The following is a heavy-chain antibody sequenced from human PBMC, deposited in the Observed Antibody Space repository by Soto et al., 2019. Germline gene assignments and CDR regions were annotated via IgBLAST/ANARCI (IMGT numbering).Heavy chain of an antibody. CDR1: GGTFSSYA. J-gene: IGHJ6*02. CDR2: IIPIFGTA. V-gene: IGHV1-69*06. CDR3: ARFRDRSSREYYYYGIDV. Sequence: GASVKVSCKASGGTFSSYAISWVRQAPGQGLEWMGGIIPIFGTANYAQKLQDRVTITADKSTSTAYMELSSMRSEETAVYYCARFRDRSSREYYYYGIDVWGQGTTVTVSS.